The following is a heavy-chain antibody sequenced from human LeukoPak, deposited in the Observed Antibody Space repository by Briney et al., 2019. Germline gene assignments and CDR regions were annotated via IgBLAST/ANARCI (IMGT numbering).Heavy chain of an antibody. CDR3: ARGGPRYSSNWYNY. Sequence: SDTLTLHCALYSPPLSRYYSRWIRHPPGKALECIRQINHSGSTNYSPSLESRVTISVDTFKNQFSLKLSSVTATDTAVYYCARGGPRYSSNWYNYWGQGILVTVSS. J-gene: IGHJ4*02. CDR2: INHSGST. D-gene: IGHD6-13*01. CDR1: SPPLSRYY. V-gene: IGHV4-34*01.